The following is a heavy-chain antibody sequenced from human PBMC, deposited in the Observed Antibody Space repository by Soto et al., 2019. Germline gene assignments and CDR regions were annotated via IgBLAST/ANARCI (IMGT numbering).Heavy chain of an antibody. V-gene: IGHV3-48*02. Sequence: GGSLRLSCAASGFTFSSYSMNWVRQAPGKGLEWVSYISSSSSTIYYADSVKGRFTISRDNAKNSLYLQMNSLRDEDTAVYYCARESSYYSIGRFYPWGQGTLVTVSS. CDR3: ARESSYYSIGRFYP. D-gene: IGHD3-22*01. CDR2: ISSSSSTI. CDR1: GFTFSSYS. J-gene: IGHJ5*02.